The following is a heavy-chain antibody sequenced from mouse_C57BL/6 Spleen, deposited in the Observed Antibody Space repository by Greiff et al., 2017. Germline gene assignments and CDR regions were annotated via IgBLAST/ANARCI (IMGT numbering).Heavy chain of an antibody. CDR1: GYTFTDYY. CDR2: INPYNGGT. Sequence: EVQLQESGPVLVKPGASVKMSCKASGYTFTDYYMNWVKQSHGKSLEWIGVINPYNGGTSYNQKFKGKATLTVDKSSSTAYMELNSLTSEDSAVXYCSRFPNWDDAMDYWGQGPSVTVSS. D-gene: IGHD4-1*01. J-gene: IGHJ4*01. V-gene: IGHV1-19*01. CDR3: SRFPNWDDAMDY.